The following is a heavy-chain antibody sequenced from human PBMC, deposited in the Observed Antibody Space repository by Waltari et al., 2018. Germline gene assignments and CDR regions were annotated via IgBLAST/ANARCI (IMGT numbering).Heavy chain of an antibody. D-gene: IGHD6-19*01. CDR3: ARVPHRSTGWLQAPYNFDF. CDR1: GYTFTSYG. V-gene: IGHV1-18*01. CDR2: ISVFNGHT. Sequence: QVQLVQSGNEVKKPGASVKVSCKASGYTFTSYGIRWGRQAPGQGLEWMGWISVFNGHTNYAQRLQGRVSMTADTSTSTSYMELRSLISDDTAVYYCARVPHRSTGWLQAPYNFDFWGQGTLVTVSS. J-gene: IGHJ4*02.